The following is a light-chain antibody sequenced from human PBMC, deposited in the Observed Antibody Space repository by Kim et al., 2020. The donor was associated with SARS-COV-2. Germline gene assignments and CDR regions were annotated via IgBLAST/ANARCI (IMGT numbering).Light chain of an antibody. CDR2: AAS. Sequence: ASVGDKVTINCRASRTISRNVNWYQQKPGRAPNLLIYAASNLQSGVPSRFSGSGSGTDFTLTISGLQREDFATYYCQQSDTSPLTFGGGTKVDIK. CDR3: QQSDTSPLT. CDR1: RTISRN. V-gene: IGKV1-39*01. J-gene: IGKJ4*01.